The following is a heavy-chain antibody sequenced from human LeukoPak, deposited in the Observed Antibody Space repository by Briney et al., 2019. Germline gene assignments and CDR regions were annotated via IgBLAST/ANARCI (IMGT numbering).Heavy chain of an antibody. CDR2: ISYDGSNK. CDR3: ARVDWLLPENYFDY. D-gene: IGHD3-9*01. V-gene: IGHV3-30-3*01. CDR1: GFTFSSYA. Sequence: GRSLRLSCAASGFTFSSYAMHWVRQAPGKGLEWAAVISYDGSNKYYADSVKGRFTISRDNSKNTLYLQMNSLRAEDTAVYYCARVDWLLPENYFDYWGQGTLVTVSS. J-gene: IGHJ4*02.